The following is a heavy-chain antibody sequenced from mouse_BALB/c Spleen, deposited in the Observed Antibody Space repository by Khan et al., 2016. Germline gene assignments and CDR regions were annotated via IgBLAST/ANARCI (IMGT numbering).Heavy chain of an antibody. D-gene: IGHD1-1*01. V-gene: IGHV1-4*01. CDR3: AREFYYGTFAY. CDR2: INPSSGYT. J-gene: IGHJ3*01. Sequence: QVQLKQSGAELARPGASVKMSCKASGYTFTYYTMHWVKQRPGQGLEWIGKINPSSGYTYYNQKFKDKATLTTDKSSNTAYIQLSSLKSADSAVCYCAREFYYGTFAYWGQGTLVTVSA. CDR1: GYTFTYYT.